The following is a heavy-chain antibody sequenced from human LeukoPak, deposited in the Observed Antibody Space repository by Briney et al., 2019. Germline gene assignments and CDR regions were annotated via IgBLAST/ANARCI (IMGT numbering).Heavy chain of an antibody. CDR1: GFTFSSYS. CDR2: ISSSSSTI. D-gene: IGHD6-13*01. V-gene: IGHV3-48*01. Sequence: GGSLRLSCAASGFTFSSYSMNWVRQAPGKGLEWVSYISSSSSTIYYADSVKGRFTISRGNAKNSLYLQMNSLRAEDTAVYYCARGQELVRYYYYYMDVWGKGTTVTVSS. CDR3: ARGQELVRYYYYYMDV. J-gene: IGHJ6*03.